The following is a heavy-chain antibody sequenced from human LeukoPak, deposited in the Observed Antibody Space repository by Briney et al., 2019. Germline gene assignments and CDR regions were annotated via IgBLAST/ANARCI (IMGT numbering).Heavy chain of an antibody. J-gene: IGHJ4*02. V-gene: IGHV4-59*01. CDR1: GGSISSYY. CDR3: ARYCSGGSCYGGFDY. CDR2: IYYGGST. Sequence: SETLSLTCTVSGGSISSYYWSWIRQPPGKGLEWIGYIYYGGSTNYNPSLKSRVTISVDTSTNSFSPKLSFVNAAHTAVYFCARYCSGGSCYGGFDYWGQGTLVTVSS. D-gene: IGHD2-15*01.